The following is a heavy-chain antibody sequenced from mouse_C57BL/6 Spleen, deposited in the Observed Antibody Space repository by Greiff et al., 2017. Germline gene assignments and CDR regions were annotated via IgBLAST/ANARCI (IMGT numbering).Heavy chain of an antibody. CDR2: IWSGGST. V-gene: IGHV2-2*01. CDR3: ARKTGGYFDV. CDR1: GFSLTSYG. J-gene: IGHJ1*03. Sequence: VQLQQSGPGLVQPSQSLSITCTVSGFSLTSYGVHWVRQSPGKGLEWLGVIWSGGSTDYNAAFISRLSISKDNSKSQVFFKMNSLQADDTAIYYCARKTGGYFDVWGTGTTVTVSS.